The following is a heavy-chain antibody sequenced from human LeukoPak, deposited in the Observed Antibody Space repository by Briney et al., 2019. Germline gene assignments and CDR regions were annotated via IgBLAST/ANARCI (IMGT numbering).Heavy chain of an antibody. V-gene: IGHV4-59*01. D-gene: IGHD3-3*01. Sequence: PSETLSLTGTASGVSISSYYWIWIRQPPGKGLEWMGYIYYGESTNYNPSLESRVTTTVDTTNNEFSLKLSSVTAADTAVYYCARDDMNGFLDYWGQGTLVTVSS. CDR3: ARDDMNGFLDY. CDR1: GVSISSYY. J-gene: IGHJ4*02. CDR2: IYYGEST.